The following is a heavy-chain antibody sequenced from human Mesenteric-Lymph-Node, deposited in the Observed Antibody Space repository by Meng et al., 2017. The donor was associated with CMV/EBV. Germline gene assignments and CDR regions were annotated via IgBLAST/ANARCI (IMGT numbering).Heavy chain of an antibody. D-gene: IGHD1-26*01. CDR1: GFTVSSNY. CDR2: IYSGGST. CDR3: ARVLVPSWYFDL. Sequence: SCAASGFTVSSNYMSWVRQAPGRGLEWVSLIYSGGSTYYADSVKGRFTISRDNSKNTLYLQMNSLRAEDTAVYYCARVLVPSWYFDLWGRGTLVTVSS. V-gene: IGHV3-53*01. J-gene: IGHJ2*01.